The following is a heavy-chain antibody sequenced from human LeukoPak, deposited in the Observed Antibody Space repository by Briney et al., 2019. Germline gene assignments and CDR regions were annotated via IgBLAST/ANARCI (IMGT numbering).Heavy chain of an antibody. V-gene: IGHV3-23*01. CDR2: INGSGDAT. CDR1: GFTFSRYT. J-gene: IGHJ4*02. CDR3: AKSDCGSDGCKLLNY. Sequence: GGSLRLSCAASGFTFSRYTMNWVRQAPGKRLEWVSSINGSGDATLYADSVMGRFSISRDNAKNTVSLQMNNLRAEDTAIYYCAKSDCGSDGCKLLNYWGQGTLVTASS. D-gene: IGHD3-10*01.